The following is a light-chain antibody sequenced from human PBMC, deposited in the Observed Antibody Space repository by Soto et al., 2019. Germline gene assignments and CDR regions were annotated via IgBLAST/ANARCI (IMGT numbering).Light chain of an antibody. CDR2: SNN. Sequence: QSLLTQPPSASGTPGRRVTISCSGSRSNIGSNTVNWYQQLPGTSPKLLIYSNNQRPSGVPDRFSGSKSGTSASLAISGLQSEAEADYYCAAWDDSLNGYVFGTGTKVTVL. J-gene: IGLJ1*01. CDR1: RSNIGSNT. CDR3: AAWDDSLNGYV. V-gene: IGLV1-44*01.